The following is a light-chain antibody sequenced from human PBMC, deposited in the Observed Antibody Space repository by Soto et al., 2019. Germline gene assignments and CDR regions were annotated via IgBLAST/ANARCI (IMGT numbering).Light chain of an antibody. CDR2: KAS. V-gene: IGKV1-5*03. CDR1: QSIGTW. J-gene: IGKJ2*01. Sequence: DIQMTQSPSTLSASVGDRVTITCRASQSIGTWLAWYQQNPGKAPNLLIYKASSLESGVPSRFSGSGSGTEFTLTISSLQPDEFATYYCQQYNTYPYTFGQGTKLEIK. CDR3: QQYNTYPYT.